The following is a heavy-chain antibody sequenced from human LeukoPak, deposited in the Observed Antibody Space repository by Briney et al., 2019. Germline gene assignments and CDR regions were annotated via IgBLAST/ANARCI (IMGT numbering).Heavy chain of an antibody. CDR1: GGSISSGGHY. CDR2: IYYSGST. Sequence: SETLSLTCTVSGGSISSGGHYWSWIRQPPGKGLEWIGSIYYSGSTYYNPSLKSRVTISVDTSKNQFSLKLSSVTAADTAVYYCARHGYYDSSGYYSSFDYWGQGTLVTVSS. D-gene: IGHD3-22*01. V-gene: IGHV4-39*01. CDR3: ARHGYYDSSGYYSSFDY. J-gene: IGHJ4*02.